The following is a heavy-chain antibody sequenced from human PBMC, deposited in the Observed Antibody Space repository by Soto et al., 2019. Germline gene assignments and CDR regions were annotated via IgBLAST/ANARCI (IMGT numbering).Heavy chain of an antibody. CDR2: ISGSGDTK. J-gene: IGHJ4*02. CDR1: GFTFSSCS. CDR3: AKYCAITLYFDY. V-gene: IGHV3-48*02. D-gene: IGHD2-21*01. Sequence: GGSLRLSCASSGFTFSSCSMNWVRQAPGKGLEWVSFISGSGDTKYYADSVKGRFTISRDNAKNSLYLQMSSLRDEDTAVYYWAKYCAITLYFDYWGQGTLVTVSS.